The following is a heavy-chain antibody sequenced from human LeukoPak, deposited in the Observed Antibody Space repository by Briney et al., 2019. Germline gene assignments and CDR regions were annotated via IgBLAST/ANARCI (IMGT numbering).Heavy chain of an antibody. D-gene: IGHD3-22*01. J-gene: IGHJ4*02. CDR3: AGWAYDSSGYRLDY. CDR2: IYYSGST. Sequence: SETLSLTCTVSGGSISSYYWSWIRQPPGKGLEWIGNIYYSGSTNYNPSLKSRVTISVDTSKNQFSLKLSSVTAADTAMYYCAGWAYDSSGYRLDYWGQGTLVTVSS. V-gene: IGHV4-59*01. CDR1: GGSISSYY.